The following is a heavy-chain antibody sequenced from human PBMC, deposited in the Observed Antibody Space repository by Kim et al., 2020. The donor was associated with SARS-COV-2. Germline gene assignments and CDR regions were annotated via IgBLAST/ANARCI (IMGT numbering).Heavy chain of an antibody. Sequence: YYADSVKGRFTISRDNSKNTLYLQMNSLRAEDTAVYYCASSGSYYDAFDIWGQGTMVTVSS. CDR3: ASSGSYYDAFDI. J-gene: IGHJ3*02. D-gene: IGHD1-26*01. V-gene: IGHV3-30*03.